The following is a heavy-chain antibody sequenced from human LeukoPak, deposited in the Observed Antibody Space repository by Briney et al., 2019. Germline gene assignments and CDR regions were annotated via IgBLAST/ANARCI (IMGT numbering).Heavy chain of an antibody. D-gene: IGHD1-26*01. J-gene: IGHJ4*02. CDR2: MSGSGGIT. V-gene: IGHV3-23*01. CDR3: AKGDTTWELPHDY. Sequence: PGGSMRLSCAASGFTFSSCAMNWVRQAPGKGLEWVSGMSGSGGITHYADSVRGRFTISRDKSKNTLYLQMNSLRAEDTAVYYCAKGDTTWELPHDYWGQGTLVTVSS. CDR1: GFTFSSCA.